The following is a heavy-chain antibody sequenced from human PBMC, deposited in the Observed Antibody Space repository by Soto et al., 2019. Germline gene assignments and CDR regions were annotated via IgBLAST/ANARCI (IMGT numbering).Heavy chain of an antibody. CDR3: ARCQGITIFGVVDY. V-gene: IGHV3-30-3*01. CDR2: ISYDGSNK. J-gene: IGHJ4*02. CDR1: GFTFSSYA. D-gene: IGHD3-3*01. Sequence: GGSLRLSCAASGFTFSSYAMHWVRQAPGKGLEWVAVISYDGSNKYYADSVKGRFTISRDNSKNTLYLQMNSLRAEDTAVYYCARCQGITIFGVVDYWGQGTLVTVSS.